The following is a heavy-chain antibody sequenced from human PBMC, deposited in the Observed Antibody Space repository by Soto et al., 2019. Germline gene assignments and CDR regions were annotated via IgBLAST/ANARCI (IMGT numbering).Heavy chain of an antibody. J-gene: IGHJ4*02. CDR1: GFTFSSYA. V-gene: IGHV3-23*01. CDR2: ISGSGGST. Sequence: PGXSLRLSCAASGFTFSSYAMSWVRQAPVKGLEWVSAISGSGGSTYYADSVKGRFTISRDNSKNTLYLQMNSLRAEDTAVYYCAKDRPSLTGQDYWGQGTLVTVSS. CDR3: AKDRPSLTGQDY. D-gene: IGHD3-9*01.